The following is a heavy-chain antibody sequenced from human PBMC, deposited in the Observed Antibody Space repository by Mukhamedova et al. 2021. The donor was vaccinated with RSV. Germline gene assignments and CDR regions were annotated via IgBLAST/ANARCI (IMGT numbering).Heavy chain of an antibody. CDR2: FNPAGDSA. D-gene: IGHD3-3*01. Sequence: APGQGLEWMGVFNPAGDSATYAQRFQGRVTMTSDTSTSTAYMHLSGLRSEDTAVYYCARGSRVTIFGVVPLLDSWGPATLVTVS. CDR3: ARGSRVTIFGVVPLLDS. J-gene: IGHJ4*02. V-gene: IGHV1-46*01.